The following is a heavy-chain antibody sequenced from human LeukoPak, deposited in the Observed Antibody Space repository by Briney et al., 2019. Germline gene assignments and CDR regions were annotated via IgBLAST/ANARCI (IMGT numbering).Heavy chain of an antibody. CDR1: GFTFSSYS. J-gene: IGHJ6*02. D-gene: IGHD6-13*01. CDR2: ISSSSSYR. CDR3: ARPLAAAKYYYGMDV. Sequence: GGSLPLSCAASGFTFSSYSMHWVGQAPGKGLEWVSSISSSSSYRYYADSVKGRFTISRDNAKNSLYLQMNSLRAEDTAVYYAARPLAAAKYYYGMDVWGQGTTVTVSS. V-gene: IGHV3-21*01.